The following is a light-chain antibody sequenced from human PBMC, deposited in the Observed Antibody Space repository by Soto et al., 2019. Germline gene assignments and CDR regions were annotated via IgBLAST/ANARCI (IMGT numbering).Light chain of an antibody. CDR2: GAS. V-gene: IGKV3-15*01. CDR3: QQYNNRWT. J-gene: IGKJ1*01. CDR1: QSVSTT. Sequence: EILMTHSPATLSVSLVEIVTLACRASQSVSTTLAWYQQKPGQAPRLLTYGASTRATGIPARFSGSGSGTEFTLTISSLQSEDVAVYYCQQYNNRWTFGLGTKVDI.